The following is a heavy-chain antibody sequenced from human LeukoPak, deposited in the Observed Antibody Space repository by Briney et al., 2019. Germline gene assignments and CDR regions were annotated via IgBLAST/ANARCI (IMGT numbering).Heavy chain of an antibody. V-gene: IGHV3-23*01. Sequence: GGSLRLSCAASGFTFSTYALSWVRQAPGEGLEWVSAISGSGGTTYYADSVKGRFTISRDNSKNTLYLQMNSLRAEDTAVYYCAKDQLKYYYDTSGYYFDYWGQGTLVTVSS. CDR3: AKDQLKYYYDTSGYYFDY. CDR1: GFTFSTYA. CDR2: ISGSGGTT. D-gene: IGHD3-22*01. J-gene: IGHJ4*02.